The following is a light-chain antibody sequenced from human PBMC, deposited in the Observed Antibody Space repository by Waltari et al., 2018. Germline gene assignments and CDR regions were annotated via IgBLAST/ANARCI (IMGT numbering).Light chain of an antibody. CDR3: QQSDRTPLS. J-gene: IGKJ3*01. V-gene: IGKV3-20*01. CDR1: QSVRGS. Sequence: EIVFTQSPGTLSLSPGERATLSCRASQSVRGSLAWYQQKAGQAPRLLIYVASSRATGIPDRFSGSGFGTDFTLTIRNLQGEDFATYYCQQSDRTPLSFGPGTTVDIK. CDR2: VAS.